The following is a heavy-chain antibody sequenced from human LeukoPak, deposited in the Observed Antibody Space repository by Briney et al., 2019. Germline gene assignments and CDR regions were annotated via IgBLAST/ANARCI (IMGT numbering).Heavy chain of an antibody. V-gene: IGHV4-34*01. CDR1: GGSFSGYY. D-gene: IGHD1-26*01. CDR2: INHSGST. J-gene: IGHJ4*02. Sequence: SETLSLTCAVYGGSFSGYYWSWIRQPPGKGLEWIGEINHSGSTNYNPSLKSRVTISVDTSTNQFSLKLSSVTAADTAVYYCARGNSGSYYDSVDYWGQGTLVTVSS. CDR3: ARGNSGSYYDSVDY.